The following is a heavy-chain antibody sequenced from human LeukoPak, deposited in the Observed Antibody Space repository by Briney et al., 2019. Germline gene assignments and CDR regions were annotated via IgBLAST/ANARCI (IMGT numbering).Heavy chain of an antibody. Sequence: KAGGSLRLSCTTSGFTFGDYAMSWFRQAPGKGLEWVGFTRSKAYGGPTEYAASVKGRFTISRDASKSIAYLQMNSLKTEDTAVYYCTRALITFGGVIVIPFDYWGQGTLVTVSS. V-gene: IGHV3-49*05. CDR1: GFTFGDYA. J-gene: IGHJ4*02. CDR3: TRALITFGGVIVIPFDY. CDR2: TRSKAYGGPT. D-gene: IGHD3-16*02.